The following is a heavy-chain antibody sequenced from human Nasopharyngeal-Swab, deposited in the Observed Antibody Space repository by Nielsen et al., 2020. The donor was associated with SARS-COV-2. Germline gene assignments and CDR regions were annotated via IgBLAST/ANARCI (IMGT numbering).Heavy chain of an antibody. J-gene: IGHJ6*02. CDR2: ISYDGSNN. Sequence: GESLKISCAASGFTFSSYAMHWVRQAPGKGLEWVSVISYDGSNNYYADSVKGRFTISRDNSKNTLYLQMNSLRAEDTAVYYCARAVGSGMDVWGQGTTVTVSS. D-gene: IGHD2-15*01. V-gene: IGHV3-30-3*01. CDR1: GFTFSSYA. CDR3: ARAVGSGMDV.